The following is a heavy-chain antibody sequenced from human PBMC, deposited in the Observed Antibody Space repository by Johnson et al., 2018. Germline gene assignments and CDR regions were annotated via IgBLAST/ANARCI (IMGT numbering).Heavy chain of an antibody. CDR3: AYRMAALGQKYFQD. J-gene: IGHJ1*01. CDR1: GFPFSSYG. CDR2: ISYDGSKK. V-gene: IGHV3-30*03. Sequence: VQLVQSGGGVVQPGRSLRLSCAASGFPFSSYGMHWVRQAPGKGLEWVAVISYDGSKKYYADSVKGRFTISRDISKNTLYLQLRSLRGEDSALYYCAYRMAALGQKYFQDWGQGALVTVSS. D-gene: IGHD5-12*01.